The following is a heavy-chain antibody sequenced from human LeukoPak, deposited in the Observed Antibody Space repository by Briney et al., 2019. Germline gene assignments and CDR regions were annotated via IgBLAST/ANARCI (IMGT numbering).Heavy chain of an antibody. CDR1: GFPFIEYS. Sequence: GGSLRLSCTASGFPFIEYSMNWVRQAPGKGLEWISYIGIDSGNTKYADSVRGRFTISAGKAKNSLYLQMNSLRVEDTAVYYCARDHNYAFDNWGQGTLVSVAS. D-gene: IGHD1-1*01. V-gene: IGHV3-48*01. CDR2: IGIDSGNT. CDR3: ARDHNYAFDN. J-gene: IGHJ4*02.